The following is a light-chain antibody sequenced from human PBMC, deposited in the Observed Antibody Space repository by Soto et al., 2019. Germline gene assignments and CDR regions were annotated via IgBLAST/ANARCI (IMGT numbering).Light chain of an antibody. CDR3: HQYGSFPPGT. CDR1: QSVSSNY. CDR2: GAS. J-gene: IGKJ1*01. Sequence: EIVLTQSPGTLSSSPGERATLSCRASQSVSSNYLAWYQQKPGQAPRFLIYGASSRASGIPDRFSGSGSGTDFTLTISRLEPEDFAVYYCHQYGSFPPGTFGQGTKVEIK. V-gene: IGKV3-20*01.